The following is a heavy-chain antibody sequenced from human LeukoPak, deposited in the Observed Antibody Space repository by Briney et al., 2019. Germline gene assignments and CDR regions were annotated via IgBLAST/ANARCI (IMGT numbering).Heavy chain of an antibody. D-gene: IGHD3-22*01. CDR1: GFTFSDFS. J-gene: IGHJ4*02. V-gene: IGHV3-48*01. CDR3: AGTSEFYYDSSAYYYFDY. Sequence: GGSLRLSCVASGFTFSDFSLNWVRQAPGKGLEWISYIGSAIYYADSVKGRFTISRDNVKNSLYLQMNSLGAEDTAVYYCAGTSEFYYDSSAYYYFDYWGQGTLVTVSS. CDR2: IGSAI.